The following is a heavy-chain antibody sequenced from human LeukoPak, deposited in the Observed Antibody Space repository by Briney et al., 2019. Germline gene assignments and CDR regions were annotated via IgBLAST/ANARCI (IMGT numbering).Heavy chain of an antibody. V-gene: IGHV5-51*01. CDR1: GYSFTSYW. J-gene: IGHJ6*03. D-gene: IGHD6-13*01. CDR3: ARHKADSSSYYYYYMDV. CDR2: IYPGDSDT. Sequence: PGESLKISCKGSGYSFTSYWIGWVRQMPGKGLEWMGIIYPGDSDTRYSPSFQGQVTISADKSVSTAYLQWSSLKASDTAMYYCARHKADSSSYYYYYMDVWGKGTTVTVSS.